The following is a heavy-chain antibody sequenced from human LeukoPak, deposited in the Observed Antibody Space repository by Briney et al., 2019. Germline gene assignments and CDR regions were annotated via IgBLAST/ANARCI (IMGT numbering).Heavy chain of an antibody. CDR3: ARLHSSRAEEFDP. CDR1: GGSISGYY. Sequence: PSETLSLTCTVSGGSISGYYWSWIRQSPGKGVGWIGYIYYTGITACNPSLGSRVTISVDRSNNQFSLRLTSVTAADTAVYYCARLHSSRAEEFDPWGQGTLVTVSS. CDR2: IYYTGIT. J-gene: IGHJ5*02. V-gene: IGHV4-59*01.